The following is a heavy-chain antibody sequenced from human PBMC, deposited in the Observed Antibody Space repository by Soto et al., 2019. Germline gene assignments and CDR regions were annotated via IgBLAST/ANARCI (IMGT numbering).Heavy chain of an antibody. Sequence: QVQLQQWGAGLLKPSETLSLTCAVYGGSFSGYYWSWIRQPPGKGLGWIGEINHSGSTNYNPSLKSRVTVSVETSKNQFSLQLRSVAAEDTAVYYCARWGIVVVPAAKRRGDYWGQGTLVTVSS. CDR2: INHSGST. V-gene: IGHV4-34*01. J-gene: IGHJ4*02. CDR3: ARWGIVVVPAAKRRGDY. CDR1: GGSFSGYY. D-gene: IGHD2-2*01.